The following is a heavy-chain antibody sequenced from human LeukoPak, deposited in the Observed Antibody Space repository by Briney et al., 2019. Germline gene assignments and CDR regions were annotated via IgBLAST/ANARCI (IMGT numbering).Heavy chain of an antibody. V-gene: IGHV3-48*03. CDR2: ISSSGSTI. CDR3: ARGRSSSPGYYYYYGMDV. CDR1: GFTFSSYE. J-gene: IGHJ6*02. D-gene: IGHD6-13*01. Sequence: GGSLRLSCAASGFTFSSYEMNWVRQAPGKGLEWVSYISSSGSTIYYADSVKGRFTISRDNAKNSLYLQMNSLRAEDTAVYYRARGRSSSPGYYYYYGMDVWGQGTTVTVSS.